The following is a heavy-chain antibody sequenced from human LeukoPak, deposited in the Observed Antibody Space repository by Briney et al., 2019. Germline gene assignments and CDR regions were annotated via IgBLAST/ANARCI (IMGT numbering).Heavy chain of an antibody. J-gene: IGHJ4*02. V-gene: IGHV3-23*01. CDR3: AKEPDIVVVPAAIDY. Sequence: GGSLRLPCAASGFTFSSYAMSWVRQAPGKGLEWVSAISGSGGSTYYADSVKGRFTISRDNSKNTLYLQMNSLRAEDTAVYYCAKEPDIVVVPAAIDYWGQGTLVTVSS. CDR1: GFTFSSYA. CDR2: ISGSGGST. D-gene: IGHD2-2*01.